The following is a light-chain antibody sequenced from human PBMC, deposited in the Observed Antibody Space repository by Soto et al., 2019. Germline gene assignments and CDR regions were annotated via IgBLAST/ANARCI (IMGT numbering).Light chain of an antibody. CDR3: ATWDDSLSGRV. CDR2: RNN. J-gene: IGLJ3*02. CDR1: SSNIGSNY. V-gene: IGLV1-47*01. Sequence: QSVLTQPPSASETPGQRVTISGSGSSSNIGSNYVCWYQQLPGTAPKLLIYRNNQRPSGVPDRFSGSKSDTSASLAISGLRSEDEADYYCATWDDSLSGRVFGGGTKVTVL.